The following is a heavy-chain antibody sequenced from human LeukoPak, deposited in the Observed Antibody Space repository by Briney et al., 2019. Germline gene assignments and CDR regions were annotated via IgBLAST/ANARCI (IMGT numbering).Heavy chain of an antibody. J-gene: IGHJ3*02. CDR2: INPNSGGT. V-gene: IGHV1-2*02. D-gene: IGHD6-6*01. CDR1: GYTFTGYY. Sequence: ASVKVSCKASGYTFTGYYMHWVRQAPGQGLEWMGWINPNSGGTNYAQKFQGRVTMTRDTSISTAYMELSRLRSDDTAVYYCARHGVYSSSDDAFDIWGQGTMVTVSS. CDR3: ARHGVYSSSDDAFDI.